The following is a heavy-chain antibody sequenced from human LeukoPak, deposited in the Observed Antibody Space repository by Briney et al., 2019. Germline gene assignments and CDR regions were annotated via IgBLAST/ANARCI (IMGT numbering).Heavy chain of an antibody. V-gene: IGHV3-30*02. D-gene: IGHD4-23*01. CDR2: IRYDGSNK. J-gene: IGHJ4*02. CDR3: ARDPPLHYGGNESY. CDR1: GFTFSSYG. Sequence: GGSLRLSCAASGFTFSSYGMHWVRQAPGKGLEWVAFIRYDGSNKYYADSVKGRFTISRDNSKNTLYLQMNSLRAEDTAVYYCARDPPLHYGGNESYWGQGTLVTVSS.